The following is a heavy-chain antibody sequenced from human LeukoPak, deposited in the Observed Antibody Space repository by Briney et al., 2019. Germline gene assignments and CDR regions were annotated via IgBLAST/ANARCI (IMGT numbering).Heavy chain of an antibody. CDR2: ISYDGSNK. CDR3: ARFLGGTVFDY. V-gene: IGHV3-30-3*01. J-gene: IGHJ4*02. D-gene: IGHD1-26*01. CDR1: GFTFSSYA. Sequence: GGSLRLSCAASGFTFSSYAMHWVRQAPGKGLEWVAVISYDGSNKYYADSVKGRFTISRDNSKNTLYLQMNSLRVEDTAVYYCARFLGGTVFDYWGQGTLVTVSS.